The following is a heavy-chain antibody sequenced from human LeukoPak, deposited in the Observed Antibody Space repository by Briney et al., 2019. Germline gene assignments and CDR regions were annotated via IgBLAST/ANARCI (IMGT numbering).Heavy chain of an antibody. CDR1: GGSISSSNW. CDR2: IYHSGST. Sequence: PSETLSLTCAVSGGSISSSNWWTWIRQPPGKGLEWIGEIYHSGSTNYNPSLKSRVTISVDTSKNQFSLKLSSVTAADTAVYYCARPYCGGDCPFDPWGQGTLVTVSS. CDR3: ARPYCGGDCPFDP. V-gene: IGHV4-4*02. D-gene: IGHD2-21*01. J-gene: IGHJ5*02.